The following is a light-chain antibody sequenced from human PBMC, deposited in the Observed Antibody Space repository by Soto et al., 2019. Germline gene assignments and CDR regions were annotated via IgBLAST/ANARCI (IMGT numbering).Light chain of an antibody. CDR2: GAS. CDR1: QSVNSNY. CDR3: QQRRNWPPLT. Sequence: EVVLTQSPGTLSLSPGDRATLSCRASQSVNSNYLAWYQRKPGQAPRLLIYGASNRATDIPYRFSASGSGTDFTLTITRLEAEDFAVYYCQQRRNWPPLTFGGGTKVEIK. V-gene: IGKV3D-20*02. J-gene: IGKJ4*01.